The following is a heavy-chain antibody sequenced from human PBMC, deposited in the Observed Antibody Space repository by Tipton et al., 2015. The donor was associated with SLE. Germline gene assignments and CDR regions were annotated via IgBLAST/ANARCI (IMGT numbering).Heavy chain of an antibody. CDR2: IYYSGST. Sequence: TLSLTCTVSGGSISSHYWSWIRQPPGKGLEWIGYIYYSGSTNYNPSLKSRVTISVDTSKNQFSLKLSSVTAADTAVYYCARDRTYYYYGMDVWGQGTTVTVSS. CDR1: GGSISSHY. J-gene: IGHJ6*02. D-gene: IGHD1-1*01. V-gene: IGHV4-59*11. CDR3: ARDRTYYYYGMDV.